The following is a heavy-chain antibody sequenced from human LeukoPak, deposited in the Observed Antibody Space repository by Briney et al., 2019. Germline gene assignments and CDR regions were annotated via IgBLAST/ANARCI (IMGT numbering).Heavy chain of an antibody. V-gene: IGHV4-38-2*01. J-gene: IGHJ6*03. Sequence: PSETLSLTCAVSGYSISSGYYWGWIRQPPGKGLEWIGSIYHSGSTYYNPSLKSRVTISVDTSKNQFSLKLSSVTAADTAVYYCATRSSLGYYYYYMDVWGKGTMVTVSS. CDR2: IYHSGST. CDR1: GYSISSGYY. D-gene: IGHD3-10*01. CDR3: ATRSSLGYYYYYMDV.